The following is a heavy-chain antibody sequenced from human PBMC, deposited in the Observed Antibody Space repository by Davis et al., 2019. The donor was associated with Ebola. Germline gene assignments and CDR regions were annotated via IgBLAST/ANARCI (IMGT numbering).Heavy chain of an antibody. CDR2: ISSSSSYI. V-gene: IGHV3-21*01. CDR3: ARDLVVVVAATHGYYYGMDV. CDR1: GFTFSSYS. J-gene: IGHJ6*04. Sequence: GESLKISCAASGFTFSSYSMNWVRQAPGKGLEWVSSISSSSSYIYYADSVKGRFTISRDNAKNSLYLQMNSLRAEDTAVYYCARDLVVVVAATHGYYYGMDVWGKGTTVTVSS. D-gene: IGHD2-15*01.